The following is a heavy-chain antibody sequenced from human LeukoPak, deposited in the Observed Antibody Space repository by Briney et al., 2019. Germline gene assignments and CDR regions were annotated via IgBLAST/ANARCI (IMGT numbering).Heavy chain of an antibody. CDR3: ARDRQIAY. J-gene: IGHJ4*02. Sequence: GGSLRLSCAPSGFTFSNYWLTWVRQAPRQGLEWVANIKQDGSEKHYVDSVKGRFTISRDNAKNSLYLQMNSVRAEDTAVYYCARDRQIAYWGQGTLVTVSS. CDR2: IKQDGSEK. V-gene: IGHV3-7*01. CDR1: GFTFSNYW.